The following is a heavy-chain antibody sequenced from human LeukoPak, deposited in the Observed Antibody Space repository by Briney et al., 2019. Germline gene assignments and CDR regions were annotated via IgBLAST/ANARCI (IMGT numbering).Heavy chain of an antibody. D-gene: IGHD1-26*01. V-gene: IGHV3-23*01. CDR1: GFTFSSYA. CDR2: ISAGGDLT. Sequence: GGSLRLSCAASGFTFSSYAMSWVRQTPGRGLEWVSGISAGGDLTFHADPVKGRFTISRDNSKNTLYLQMNSLRADDTAEYYCAKSLLTTASGTGRAFDLWGQGTMVTVSS. J-gene: IGHJ3*01. CDR3: AKSLLTTASGTGRAFDL.